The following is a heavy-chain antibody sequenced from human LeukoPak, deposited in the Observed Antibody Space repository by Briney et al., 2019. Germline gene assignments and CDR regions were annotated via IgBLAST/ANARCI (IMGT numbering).Heavy chain of an antibody. CDR1: GYTFTTYG. CDR3: ARVSSGQWLVLGFDL. D-gene: IGHD6-19*01. V-gene: IGHV1-18*01. Sequence: GASVKVSCKASGYTFTTYGISWVRQAPGQGLEWMGWISAYNGNTNYAQKLQGRVTMTTDTSTSTAYMELRSLRSDDTAVYYCARVSSGQWLVLGFDLWGQGTLVTVSS. J-gene: IGHJ5*02. CDR2: ISAYNGNT.